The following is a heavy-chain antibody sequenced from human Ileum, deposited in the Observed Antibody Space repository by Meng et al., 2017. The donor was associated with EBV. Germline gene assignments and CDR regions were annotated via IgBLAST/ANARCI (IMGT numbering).Heavy chain of an antibody. CDR3: GHCSGGTCGAHNWFDS. Sequence: QLPLQEPGPGLMKPSGTLSLTCTVSGGSMTNPTYYWGWIRQPPGKGLEWIWSIYDAGSTYYNPSLKSRVTISADKSKNQFSLKLTSVTAADTAVYYCGHCSGGTCGAHNWFDSWGQGTLVTVSS. D-gene: IGHD2-15*01. V-gene: IGHV4-39*01. CDR1: GGSMTNPTYY. J-gene: IGHJ5*01. CDR2: IYDAGST.